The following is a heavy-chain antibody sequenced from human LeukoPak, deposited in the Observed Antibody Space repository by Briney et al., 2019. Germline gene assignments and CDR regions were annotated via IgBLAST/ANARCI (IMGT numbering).Heavy chain of an antibody. CDR3: AKDSRGATGGDY. V-gene: IGHV3-30-3*01. J-gene: IGHJ4*02. Sequence: PGGSLRLSCVVSGFTFSHYSMHWVRQAPGKGLEWVALILYDGSNKHYADSVKGRFTISRDNAKNSLYLQMNSLRAEDTAVYYCAKDSRGATGGDYWGQGTLVTVSS. CDR2: ILYDGSNK. CDR1: GFTFSHYS. D-gene: IGHD1-26*01.